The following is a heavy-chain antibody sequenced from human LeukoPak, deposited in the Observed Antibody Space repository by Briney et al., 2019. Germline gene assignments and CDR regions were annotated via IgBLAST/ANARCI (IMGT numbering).Heavy chain of an antibody. CDR1: GYTFISYG. Sequence: ASVKVPCKVSGYTFISYGITWVRQAPGQGLEWMGWISGYSGNTKYAQILQGRVTMTTDTSTSTAYLALTSLTSDDTALYSCARAPPMEAGGYYYYGMDVWGQGTTVTVS. CDR2: ISGYSGNT. D-gene: IGHD2-15*01. J-gene: IGHJ6*02. V-gene: IGHV1-18*01. CDR3: ARAPPMEAGGYYYYGMDV.